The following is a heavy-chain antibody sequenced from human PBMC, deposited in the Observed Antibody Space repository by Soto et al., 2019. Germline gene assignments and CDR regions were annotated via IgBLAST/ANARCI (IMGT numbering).Heavy chain of an antibody. CDR3: ARDDAFGNENGFDI. Sequence: GGSLRLSCAVSGFPFSTYGFYWVRQPPGKGLEWVAVIVSDGSAKYHADSVEGRFTISRDNSKDTLYLQMNSLRAEDTAVYYCARDDAFGNENGFDIWGQGTMVTVS. CDR2: IVSDGSAK. V-gene: IGHV3-33*07. J-gene: IGHJ3*02. CDR1: GFPFSTYG. D-gene: IGHD1-1*01.